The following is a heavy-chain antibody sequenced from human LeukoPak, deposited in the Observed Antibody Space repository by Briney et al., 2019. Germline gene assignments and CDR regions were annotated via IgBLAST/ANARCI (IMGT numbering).Heavy chain of an antibody. J-gene: IGHJ4*02. D-gene: IGHD3-16*01. CDR3: AKGRSVVGAPFNFDY. CDR2: ISNSGST. CDR1: GFTFSSCT. V-gene: IGHV3-23*01. Sequence: GGSLRLSCAASGFTFSSCTVSWVRQAPGKGLESVSGISNSGSTYYADSVKGRFSISRDNSKNTLDLQMNSLRAEDTAVYYCAKGRSVVGAPFNFDYWGQGTLVSVSS.